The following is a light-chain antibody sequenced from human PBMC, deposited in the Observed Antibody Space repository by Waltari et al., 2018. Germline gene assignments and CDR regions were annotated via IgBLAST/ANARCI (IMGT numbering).Light chain of an antibody. V-gene: IGLV2-11*01. CDR2: DVS. J-gene: IGLJ3*02. CDR1: NSDVGGYYY. CDR3: CSYAGGYTWV. Sequence: QSALTQPRSVSGSPGQSVTISCTGTNSDVGGYYYVSWYQQHPGKAPKLMIYDVSKRPSGVPERFSGSKSGNTASLTLSGLQAEEEADYYCCSYAGGYTWVFGGGTKVTVL.